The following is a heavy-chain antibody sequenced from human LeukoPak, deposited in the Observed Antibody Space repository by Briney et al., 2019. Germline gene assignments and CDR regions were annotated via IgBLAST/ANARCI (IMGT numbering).Heavy chain of an antibody. J-gene: IGHJ4*02. Sequence: PGGSLRLSCAASGFTFSSYAMSWVRQAPGKGLEWVSAISGSGGSTYYADSVKGRFTISRDNSKNTLYLQMNSLRAEDTAVYYCAEANDYGGYEFDYWGQGTLVTVSS. D-gene: IGHD4-23*01. CDR1: GFTFSSYA. V-gene: IGHV3-23*01. CDR2: ISGSGGST. CDR3: AEANDYGGYEFDY.